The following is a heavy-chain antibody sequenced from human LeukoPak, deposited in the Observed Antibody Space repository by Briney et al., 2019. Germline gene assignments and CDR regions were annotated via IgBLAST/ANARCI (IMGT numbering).Heavy chain of an antibody. CDR2: VYVSGTH. J-gene: IGHJ4*02. CDR3: VRGDYYDSSGYALDY. CDR1: GGSVSGYC. Sequence: SETLSLTCTVSGGSVSGYCWSWIRQAAGKGLEWIGRVYVSGTHYYNPSLMSRVTMSVDTSKNQFSLMLRFVTAADTAVYYCVRGDYYDSSGYALDYWGQGALVTVSS. V-gene: IGHV4-4*07. D-gene: IGHD3-22*01.